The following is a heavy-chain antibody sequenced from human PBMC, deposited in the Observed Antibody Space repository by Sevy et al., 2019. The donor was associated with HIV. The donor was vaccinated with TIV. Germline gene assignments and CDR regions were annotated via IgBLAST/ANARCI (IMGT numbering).Heavy chain of an antibody. J-gene: IGHJ4*02. CDR3: ARQVCVDTAMATARFHY. Sequence: SETLSLTCTVSGGSISSSSYYWGWIRQPPGKGLEWIGSIYYSGSTYYNPSLKSRVTISVDTSKNQFSLKLSSVTAADTAVYYCARQVCVDTAMATARFHYWGQGTLVTVSS. CDR2: IYYSGST. D-gene: IGHD5-18*01. CDR1: GGSISSSSYY. V-gene: IGHV4-39*01.